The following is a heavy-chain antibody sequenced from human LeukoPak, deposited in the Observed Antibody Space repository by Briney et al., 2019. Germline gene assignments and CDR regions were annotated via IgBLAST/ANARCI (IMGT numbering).Heavy chain of an antibody. V-gene: IGHV3-7*03. CDR1: GFTFSNYW. Sequence: GGSLRLSCSASGFTFSNYWMTWVRQAPGKGLEWVANIKHDGGETYYVDSVKGRFTISRDNSKNTLYLQMNSLRTEDTALYYCAKDWGGVAAAGYYYYMDVWGKGTTVTISS. D-gene: IGHD6-13*01. CDR2: IKHDGGET. J-gene: IGHJ6*03. CDR3: AKDWGGVAAAGYYYYMDV.